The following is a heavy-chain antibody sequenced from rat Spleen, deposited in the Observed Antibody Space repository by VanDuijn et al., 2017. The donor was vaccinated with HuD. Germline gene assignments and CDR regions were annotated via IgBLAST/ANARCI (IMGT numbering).Heavy chain of an antibody. D-gene: IGHD1-11*01. J-gene: IGHJ2*01. CDR2: INNAGST. CDR1: GYSITSNYR. Sequence: EVQLQESGPGLVKPSQSLSLTCSVTGYSITSNYRWNWIRKFPGNKLEWMGYINNAGSTNYNPSLKSRISISRDTSKNQFFLQVNSGPTEDTATYYCARSTFNYGGFSHQFDYWGQGVMVTVSS. CDR3: ARSTFNYGGFSHQFDY. V-gene: IGHV3-3*01.